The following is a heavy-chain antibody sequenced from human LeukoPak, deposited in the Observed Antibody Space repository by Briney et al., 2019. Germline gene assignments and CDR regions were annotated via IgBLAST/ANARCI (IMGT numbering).Heavy chain of an antibody. Sequence: SETLSLTCSVSGGSISNSSYYWSWIRQPPGKGLEWIGYIYYSGSTNYNPSLKSRVTISVDTSKNQFSLKLSSVTAADTAVYYCARGIAPDIWGQGTMVTVSS. CDR2: IYYSGST. D-gene: IGHD6-13*01. V-gene: IGHV4-61*05. J-gene: IGHJ3*02. CDR3: ARGIAPDI. CDR1: GGSISNSSYY.